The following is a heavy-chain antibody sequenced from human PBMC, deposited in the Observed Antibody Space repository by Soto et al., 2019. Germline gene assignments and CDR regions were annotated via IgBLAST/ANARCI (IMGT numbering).Heavy chain of an antibody. V-gene: IGHV3-23*01. CDR1: GFTFSSYA. CDR2: ISGSGGST. J-gene: IGHJ4*02. Sequence: PGGSLRLSCAASGFTFSSYAMSWVRQAPGKGLEWVSAISGSGGSTYYADSVKGRFTISRDNSKNTLYLQMNSLRAEDTAVYYCANSQKRTDYYDSSGYSPFDYWGQGTLVTVSS. D-gene: IGHD3-22*01. CDR3: ANSQKRTDYYDSSGYSPFDY.